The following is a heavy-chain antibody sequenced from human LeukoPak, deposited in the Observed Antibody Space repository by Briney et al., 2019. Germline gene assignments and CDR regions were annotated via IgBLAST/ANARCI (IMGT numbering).Heavy chain of an antibody. CDR2: INHSGST. D-gene: IGHD2-2*01. V-gene: IGHV4-34*01. J-gene: IGHJ4*02. CDR3: ARGRKKLTSYCSSTSCYAPFDY. Sequence: SETLSLTCTVSGGSISSYYWSWIRQPPGKGLEWIGEINHSGSTNYNPSLKSRVTISVDTSKNQFSLKLSSVTAADTAVYYCARGRKKLTSYCSSTSCYAPFDYWGQGTLVTVSS. CDR1: GGSISSYY.